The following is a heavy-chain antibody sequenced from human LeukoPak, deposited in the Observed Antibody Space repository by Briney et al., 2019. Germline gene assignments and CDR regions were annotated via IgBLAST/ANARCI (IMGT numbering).Heavy chain of an antibody. CDR1: GFTFSSYD. D-gene: IGHD6-13*01. CDR2: IGTASDT. V-gene: IGHV3-13*01. J-gene: IGHJ6*02. Sequence: GGSLRLSCAASGFTFSSYDMHWVRQATGKGLEWVSAIGTASDTYYPGSVKGRFTISRENAKNSLYLQMNSLRAGDTAVYYCARVPGIAAAGIGYYYYGMDVWGQGTTVTVSS. CDR3: ARVPGIAAAGIGYYYYGMDV.